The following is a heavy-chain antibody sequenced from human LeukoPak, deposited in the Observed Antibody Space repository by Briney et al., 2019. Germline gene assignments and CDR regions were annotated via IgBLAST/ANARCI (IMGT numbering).Heavy chain of an antibody. CDR3: ARDNARALFDY. CDR1: GYSISSGYY. D-gene: IGHD6-6*01. Sequence: PSETLSLTCAVSGYSISSGYYWGWIRQPPGKGLEWIGSIYHSGSTYYNPSLKRRVTISVDTSKNQFSLKLSSVTAADTAVYYCARDNARALFDYWGQGTLVTVSS. CDR2: IYHSGST. V-gene: IGHV4-38-2*02. J-gene: IGHJ4*02.